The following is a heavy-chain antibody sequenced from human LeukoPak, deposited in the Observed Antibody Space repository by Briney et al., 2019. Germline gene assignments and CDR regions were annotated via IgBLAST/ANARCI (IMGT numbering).Heavy chain of an antibody. V-gene: IGHV4-4*07. CDR3: ARDTGSGWSSVIDC. CDR1: GGSISGNY. D-gene: IGHD3-22*01. Sequence: NASETLSLTCTVSGGSISGNYWSWIRQPAGKGLEWIGRVYNSGTTNYNPSPKSRVTMSVDTSKNQFSLKLSSVTAADTAVYYCARDTGSGWSSVIDCWGQGILVTVSS. CDR2: VYNSGTT. J-gene: IGHJ4*02.